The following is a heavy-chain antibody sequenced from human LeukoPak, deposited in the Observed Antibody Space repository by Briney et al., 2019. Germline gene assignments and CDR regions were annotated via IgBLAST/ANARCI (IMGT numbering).Heavy chain of an antibody. CDR1: GGSISSPIYY. CDR3: ARTACSGGTCYSQRGAFDI. Sequence: PSETLSLTCTVSGGSISSPIYYGGWIRQPPGKGLEWIGSIYYSGSTYDNPSLKSRVTISVDTAKNQFSLQPSSLTAADTAVYHCARTACSGGTCYSQRGAFDIWGQGTMVTVSS. V-gene: IGHV4-39*07. D-gene: IGHD2-15*01. CDR2: IYYSGST. J-gene: IGHJ3*02.